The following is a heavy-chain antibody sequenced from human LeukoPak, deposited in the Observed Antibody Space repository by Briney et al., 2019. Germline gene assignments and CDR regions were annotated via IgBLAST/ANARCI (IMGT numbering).Heavy chain of an antibody. CDR3: ARGGTVRNGMDV. CDR2: IYYSGST. V-gene: IGHV4-59*01. D-gene: IGHD1-26*01. Sequence: PSETLSLTCTVSGGSISSYYWSWIRQPPGKGLEWIGYIYYSGSTNYNPSLKSRVTISVYTSRNQFSLKLSSVTAADTAVYYCARGGTVRNGMDVWGQGTTVTVSS. J-gene: IGHJ6*02. CDR1: GGSISSYY.